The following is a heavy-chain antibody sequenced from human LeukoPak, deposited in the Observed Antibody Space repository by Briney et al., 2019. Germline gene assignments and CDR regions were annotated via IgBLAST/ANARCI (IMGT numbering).Heavy chain of an antibody. CDR3: AKENRRGYYFDY. CDR1: GFTFSIYA. CDR2: ISGSGGST. V-gene: IGHV3-23*01. J-gene: IGHJ4*02. D-gene: IGHD3-16*01. Sequence: QAGGSLRLSCAASGFTFSIYAMSWVRQAPGKGPEWVSAISGSGGSTYYADSVKGRFTISRDNSKNTLYLQMNSLRAEDTAVYYCAKENRRGYYFDYWGQGTLVTVSS.